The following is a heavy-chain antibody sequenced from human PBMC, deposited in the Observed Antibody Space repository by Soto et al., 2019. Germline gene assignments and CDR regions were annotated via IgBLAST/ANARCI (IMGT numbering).Heavy chain of an antibody. D-gene: IGHD6-19*01. J-gene: IGHJ6*02. Sequence: TVADGYSVDYGGSWIRKKTGKGLEWIGYIYYSGSTNYNPSLKSRVTISVDTSKNQFSLKLSSVTAADTAVYYCARGIEGWYQGRYYYGMDVWGQGTTVTVSS. CDR2: IYYSGST. V-gene: IGHV4-59*01. CDR3: ARGIEGWYQGRYYYGMDV. CDR1: DGYSVDYG.